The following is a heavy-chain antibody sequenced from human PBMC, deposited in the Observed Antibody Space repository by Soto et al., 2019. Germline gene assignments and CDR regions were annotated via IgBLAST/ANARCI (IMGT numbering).Heavy chain of an antibody. D-gene: IGHD3-10*01. J-gene: IGHJ4*02. Sequence: PGGSLRLSCAASGFTFSTYAMSWVRQAPGKGLEWVSAISDSGGRTYYADSVQGRFTISRDNSKNTLFLQMSSLRAEDTALYYCAKEQSFGELSSPDYWGQGTLVTVSS. CDR1: GFTFSTYA. CDR3: AKEQSFGELSSPDY. V-gene: IGHV3-23*01. CDR2: ISDSGGRT.